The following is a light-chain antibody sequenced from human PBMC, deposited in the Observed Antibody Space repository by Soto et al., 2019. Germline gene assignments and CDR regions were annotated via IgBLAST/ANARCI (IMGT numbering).Light chain of an antibody. CDR3: QHYGSSPPIT. J-gene: IGKJ5*01. CDR1: QTVSSNY. Sequence: EVILKQSQHTLSWSPGTKATLSCRASQTVSSNYLAWCQQRPGQAPRLLIYGASTRAAGIPDRFSGIGSGTDFTLTISRLEPEDVAVYYCQHYGSSPPITFGQGTRLENK. V-gene: IGKV3-20*01. CDR2: GAS.